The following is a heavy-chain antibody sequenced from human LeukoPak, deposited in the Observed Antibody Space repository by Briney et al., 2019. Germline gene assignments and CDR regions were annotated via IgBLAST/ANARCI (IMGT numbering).Heavy chain of an antibody. V-gene: IGHV3-30-3*01. CDR3: ASEGY. Sequence: GGSLRLSCAASGFTFSSYAMHWVRQAPGEGLEWVAVISYDGSNKYYADSVKGRFTISRDNSKNALYLQMNSLRAEDTAVYYCASEGYWGQGTLVTVSS. CDR1: GFTFSSYA. CDR2: ISYDGSNK. J-gene: IGHJ4*02.